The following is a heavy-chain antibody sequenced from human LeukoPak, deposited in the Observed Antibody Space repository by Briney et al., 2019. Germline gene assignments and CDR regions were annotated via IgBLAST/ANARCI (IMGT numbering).Heavy chain of an antibody. V-gene: IGHV3-23*01. D-gene: IGHD1-1*01. Sequence: GRSLRLSCAASGFAFSTYAMTWVRQAPEKGLQWVSTISTSGRATYYADSVEGRFTISRDNAKNSLYLQMNSLTAEDTAVYYCARKMKTGDRVGTFDIWGQGTMVTVSS. CDR1: GFAFSTYA. J-gene: IGHJ3*02. CDR3: ARKMKTGDRVGTFDI. CDR2: ISTSGRAT.